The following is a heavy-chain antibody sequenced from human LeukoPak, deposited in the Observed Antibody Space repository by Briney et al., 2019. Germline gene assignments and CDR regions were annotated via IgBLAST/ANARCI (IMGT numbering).Heavy chain of an antibody. D-gene: IGHD3-10*01. V-gene: IGHV1-24*01. J-gene: IGHJ4*02. CDR3: ATGKAVVFEAYFDY. CDR2: FDPEDGET. CDR1: GYTLTELS. Sequence: ASVKVSCKVSGYTLTELSMRWVRQAPGKGLEWMGGFDPEDGETIYAQKFQGRVTMTEDTSTDTAYMGLSSLRSEDTAVYYCATGKAVVFEAYFDYWGQGALVTVSS.